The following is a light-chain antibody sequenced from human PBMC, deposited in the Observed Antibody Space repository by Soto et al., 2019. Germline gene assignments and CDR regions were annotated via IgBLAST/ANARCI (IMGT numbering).Light chain of an antibody. CDR2: AAS. J-gene: IGKJ1*01. V-gene: IGKV1-39*01. Sequence: DIQMTQSPSSLSASVGDRVTITCRASQSISSYLNWYQQKPGKAPMLLIYAASSLQSGAPSRFSGSGSGTDFPLTISSLQPEDFATYYCQQSYSTPRTFGQGTKVEIK. CDR1: QSISSY. CDR3: QQSYSTPRT.